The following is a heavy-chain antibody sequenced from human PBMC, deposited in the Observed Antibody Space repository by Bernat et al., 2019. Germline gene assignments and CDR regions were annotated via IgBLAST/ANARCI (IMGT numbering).Heavy chain of an antibody. D-gene: IGHD6-13*01. Sequence: QVQLVESGGGVVQPGRSLRLSCAASGFTFSSYGMHWVRQAPGKGLEWVAVIWYDGSNKYYADSVKGRFTISRDNSKNTLYLQMNSLRAEDTAVYYCARDGSWYSSSWFDYWGQGTLVTVSS. CDR2: IWYDGSNK. J-gene: IGHJ4*02. V-gene: IGHV3-33*01. CDR1: GFTFSSYG. CDR3: ARDGSWYSSSWFDY.